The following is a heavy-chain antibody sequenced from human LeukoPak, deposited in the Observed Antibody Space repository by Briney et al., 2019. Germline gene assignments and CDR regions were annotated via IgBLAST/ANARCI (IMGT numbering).Heavy chain of an antibody. CDR2: ISYDGSNK. J-gene: IGHJ4*02. CDR3: ARVGIAANYFDY. CDR1: GFTFSSYA. Sequence: GGSLRLSCAASGFTFSSYAMHWVRQAPGKGLEWVAVISYDGSNKYYADSVKGRFTISRDNSKNTLYLQMNSLRAEDTAVYYCARVGIAANYFDYWGQGTLVTVSS. V-gene: IGHV3-30-3*01. D-gene: IGHD6-13*01.